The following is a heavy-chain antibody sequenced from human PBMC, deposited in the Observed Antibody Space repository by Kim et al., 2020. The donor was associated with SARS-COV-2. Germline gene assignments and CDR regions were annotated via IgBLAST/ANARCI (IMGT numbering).Heavy chain of an antibody. CDR1: GFTFSSYA. CDR2: ISYDGSNK. J-gene: IGHJ4*02. CDR3: ARGSREYHTESYFDY. D-gene: IGHD2-2*01. V-gene: IGHV3-30*04. Sequence: GGSLRLSCAASGFTFSSYAMHWVRQAPGKGLEWVAVISYDGSNKYYADSVKGRFTISRDNSKNTLYLQMNSLRAEDTAVYYCARGSREYHTESYFDYWGQGTLVTVSS.